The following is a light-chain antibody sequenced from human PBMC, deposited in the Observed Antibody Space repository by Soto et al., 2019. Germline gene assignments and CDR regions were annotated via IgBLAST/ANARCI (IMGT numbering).Light chain of an antibody. CDR2: KAS. CDR1: QSISNW. Sequence: DIQMTQSPSTLSASVGDRVTITCRASQSISNWLAWYQQKPGRAPKLLIYKASSLESGVPSRFSGSGSGTDFTLTITSLQPEDIATYYCLQDYDYPWTFGQGNKVEIK. V-gene: IGKV1-5*03. J-gene: IGKJ1*01. CDR3: LQDYDYPWT.